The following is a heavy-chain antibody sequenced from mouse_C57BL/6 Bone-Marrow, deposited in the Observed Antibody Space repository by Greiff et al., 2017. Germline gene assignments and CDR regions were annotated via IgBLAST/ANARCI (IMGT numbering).Heavy chain of an antibody. CDR3: ATPTSSPFAY. CDR2: IDPSDSYT. D-gene: IGHD1-1*01. J-gene: IGHJ3*01. Sequence: QVQLQQPGAELVKPGASVKLSCKASGYTFTSYWMQWVKQRPGQGLEWIGEIDPSDSYTNYNQKFKGKATLTVDTSSSTAYMQLSSLTSEDSAVYYCATPTSSPFAYWGQGTLVTVSA. V-gene: IGHV1-50*01. CDR1: GYTFTSYW.